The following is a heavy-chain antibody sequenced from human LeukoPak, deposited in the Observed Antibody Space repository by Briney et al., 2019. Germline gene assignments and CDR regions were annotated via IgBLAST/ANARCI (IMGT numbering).Heavy chain of an antibody. CDR1: GFTFSSYA. V-gene: IGHV3-43*02. D-gene: IGHD1-7*01. Sequence: PGGSLRLSCSASGFTFSSYAMHWVRQAPGKGLEWVSRIGGDGITTYYADSVKGRFTISRDNSKTSLYLQMNSLRTEDTALFYCAKDDGTTAFWYFDLWGRGTLVTVSS. J-gene: IGHJ2*01. CDR3: AKDDGTTAFWYFDL. CDR2: IGGDGITT.